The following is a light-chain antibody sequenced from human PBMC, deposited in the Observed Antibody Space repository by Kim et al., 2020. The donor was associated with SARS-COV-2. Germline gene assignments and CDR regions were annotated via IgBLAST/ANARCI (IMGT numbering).Light chain of an antibody. J-gene: IGKJ2*02. CDR2: DAS. Sequence: AYVGDRVTITCQASQDINKYLNWYQQKPGKAPKLLIYDASNLEAGVPSRFSGSGSGTDFTFTISSLQPEDVATYYCQHYDDLPPMCTFGQGTKLEI. CDR1: QDINKY. V-gene: IGKV1-33*01. CDR3: QHYDDLPPMCT.